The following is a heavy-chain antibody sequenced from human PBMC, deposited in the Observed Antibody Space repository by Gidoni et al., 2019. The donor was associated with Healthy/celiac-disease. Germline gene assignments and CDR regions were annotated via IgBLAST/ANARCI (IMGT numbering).Heavy chain of an antibody. J-gene: IGHJ6*02. V-gene: IGHV1-46*03. Sequence: QVQLVQSGAEVKKPGASVKVSCKASGYTFTSYYMNWVRQAPGQGLEWMGIINPSGGSTSYAQKFQGRVTMTRDTSTSTVYMELSSLRSEDTAVYYCARVSRGGGSYSDGMDVWGQGTTVTVSS. D-gene: IGHD1-26*01. CDR2: INPSGGST. CDR1: GYTFTSYY. CDR3: ARVSRGGGSYSDGMDV.